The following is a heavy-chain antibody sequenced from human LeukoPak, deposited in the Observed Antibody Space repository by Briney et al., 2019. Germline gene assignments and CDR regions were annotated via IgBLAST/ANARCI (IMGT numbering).Heavy chain of an antibody. D-gene: IGHD4-17*01. Sequence: ASVKVSCKASGYTFTDYYIHWVRQAPGQGLEWMGWINPNSGGTNYAQKFQGRVTMTRDTSISTAYMELSRLRSDDTAVYYCARVFGAVHTVTNYDAFENWGQGTMVSVSS. CDR2: INPNSGGT. J-gene: IGHJ3*02. CDR3: ARVFGAVHTVTNYDAFEN. CDR1: GYTFTDYY. V-gene: IGHV1-2*02.